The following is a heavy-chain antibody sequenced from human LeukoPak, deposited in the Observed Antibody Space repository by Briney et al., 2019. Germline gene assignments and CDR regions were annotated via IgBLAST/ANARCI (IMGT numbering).Heavy chain of an antibody. V-gene: IGHV4-30-4*02. D-gene: IGHD5-24*01. CDR3: ARAGPRRDGYNVDY. CDR1: GGSISSGDYY. Sequence: SETLSLTCTVSGGSISSGDYYWSWIRQPPGKGLEWIGYIYYSGSTYYNPSLKSRVTISVDTSKSQFSLKLSSVTAADTAVYYCARAGPRRDGYNVDYWGQGTLVTVSS. CDR2: IYYSGST. J-gene: IGHJ4*02.